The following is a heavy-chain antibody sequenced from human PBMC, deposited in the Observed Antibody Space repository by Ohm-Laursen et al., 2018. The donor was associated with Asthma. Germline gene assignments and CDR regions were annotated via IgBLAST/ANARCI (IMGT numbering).Heavy chain of an antibody. CDR1: GGTFSSYA. D-gene: IGHD2-8*02. V-gene: IGHV1-69*13. J-gene: IGHJ4*02. Sequence: SVKVSCKASGGTFSSYAISWVRQAPGQGLEWMGGIIPIFGTANYAQKFQGRVTITADESTSTAYMELSSLRSEDTAVYYCAQSVYCTGGVCLGGWDQGTLVTVSS. CDR2: IIPIFGTA. CDR3: AQSVYCTGGVCLGG.